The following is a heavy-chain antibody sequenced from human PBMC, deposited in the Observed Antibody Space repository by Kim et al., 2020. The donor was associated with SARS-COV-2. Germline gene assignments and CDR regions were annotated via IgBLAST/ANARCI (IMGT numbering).Heavy chain of an antibody. CDR3: AKELTYYYGSGSFSDY. V-gene: IGHV3-23*03. D-gene: IGHD3-10*01. J-gene: IGHJ4*02. Sequence: SVKGRLTISRDNSKNSLYLQMNSLRAEDTAVYYCAKELTYYYGSGSFSDYWGQGTLVTVSS.